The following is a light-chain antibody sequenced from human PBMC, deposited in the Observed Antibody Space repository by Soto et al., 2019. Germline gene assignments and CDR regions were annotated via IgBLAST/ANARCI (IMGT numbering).Light chain of an antibody. CDR2: EVT. CDR3: NSYTTISTLV. CDR1: SSDVGGYNF. Sequence: QSALTQPASVSGSPGQSITISCTGTSSDVGGYNFVSWYQQHPDKAPKLMIYEVTSRPSGVSNRFSGSKSGNTASLTISGLQAEDEADYYCNSYTTISTLVFXTGTKVTVL. V-gene: IGLV2-14*03. J-gene: IGLJ1*01.